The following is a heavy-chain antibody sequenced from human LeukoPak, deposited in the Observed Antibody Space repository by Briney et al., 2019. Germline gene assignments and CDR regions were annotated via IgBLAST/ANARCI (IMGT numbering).Heavy chain of an antibody. Sequence: SETLSLTCAVYGGSFSGYYWSWIRQPPGKGLEWIAYIYYRGSTNYNPSLKSRVTISVDTSKNQFSLKLSSVTAADTAVYYCARDHSSYDILTGYSRGWFDPWGQGTLVTVSS. CDR1: GGSFSGYY. J-gene: IGHJ5*02. D-gene: IGHD3-9*01. CDR2: IYYRGST. V-gene: IGHV4-59*01. CDR3: ARDHSSYDILTGYSRGWFDP.